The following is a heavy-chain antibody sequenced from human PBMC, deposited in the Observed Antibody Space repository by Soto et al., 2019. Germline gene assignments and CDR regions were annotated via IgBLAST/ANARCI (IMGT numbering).Heavy chain of an antibody. CDR2: INAGNGNT. CDR3: ARGAPPNY. V-gene: IGHV1-3*01. J-gene: IGHJ4*02. CDR1: GYTFTDYA. Sequence: QVQLVQSGAEVKKPGASVKVSCKASGYTFTDYALHWVRQAPGQRLEYMGWINAGNGNTEYSQNFQGRVTITRDTSATTAYMELRSLTSEDTAVYYCARGAPPNYWGQGTLVTVSS.